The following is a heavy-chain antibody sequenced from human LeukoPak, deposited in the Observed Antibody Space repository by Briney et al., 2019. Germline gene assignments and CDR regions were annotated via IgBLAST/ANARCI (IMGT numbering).Heavy chain of an antibody. CDR2: IYYSGST. D-gene: IGHD6-13*01. CDR3: ARAPRGSIAAAGLFDY. V-gene: IGHV4-59*01. Sequence: SETLSLTCAVYGGSFSGYYWSWIRQPPGKGLEWIGYIYYSGSTNYNPSLKSRVTISVDTSKNQFSLKLSSVTAADTAVYYCARAPRGSIAAAGLFDYWGQGTLVTVSS. J-gene: IGHJ4*02. CDR1: GGSFSGYY.